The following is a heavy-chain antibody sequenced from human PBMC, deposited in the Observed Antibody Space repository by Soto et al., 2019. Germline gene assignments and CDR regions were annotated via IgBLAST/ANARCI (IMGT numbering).Heavy chain of an antibody. D-gene: IGHD5-18*01. CDR2: ISAYNGNT. J-gene: IGHJ4*02. Sequence: ASVKVSCKASGYTFTSYGISWVRQAPGQELEWMGWISAYNGNTNYAQKRQGGVTMTTDTSTSTAYMELRSLRSDDTAVYYCARGQPNVDAAMVTYFDYCGQGTLVPVSS. CDR1: GYTFTSYG. V-gene: IGHV1-18*01. CDR3: ARGQPNVDAAMVTYFDY.